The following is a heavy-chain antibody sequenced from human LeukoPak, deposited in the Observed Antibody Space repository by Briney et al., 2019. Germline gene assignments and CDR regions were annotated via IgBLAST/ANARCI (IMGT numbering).Heavy chain of an antibody. V-gene: IGHV4-30-4*01. CDR2: IYYSGST. J-gene: IGHJ3*01. D-gene: IGHD3-10*01. CDR3: ARRMLGPGGAFDV. CDR1: GGSISSGDYY. Sequence: SQTLSLTCTVSGGSISSGDYYWSWIRQPPGKGLEWIGYIYYSGSTYYNPSLKSRVTISVDTSKNQFSLKLSSVTAADTAVYYCARRMLGPGGAFDVWGQGTMVTVSS.